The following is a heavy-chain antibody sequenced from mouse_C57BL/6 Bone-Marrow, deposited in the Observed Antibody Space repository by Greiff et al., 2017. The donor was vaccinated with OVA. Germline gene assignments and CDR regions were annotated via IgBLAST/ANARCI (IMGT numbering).Heavy chain of an antibody. CDR1: GYTFTSYW. Sequence: QVQLQQPGAELVMPGASVKLSCKASGYTFTSYWMHWVKQRPGQGLEWIGEIDPSDSYTNYNQKFKGKSTLTVAKSSSTAYVQLSSLTSEDSAVYYCARSGYYGSSLYAMDYWGQGTSVTVSS. CDR2: IDPSDSYT. CDR3: ARSGYYGSSLYAMDY. J-gene: IGHJ4*01. V-gene: IGHV1-69*01. D-gene: IGHD1-1*01.